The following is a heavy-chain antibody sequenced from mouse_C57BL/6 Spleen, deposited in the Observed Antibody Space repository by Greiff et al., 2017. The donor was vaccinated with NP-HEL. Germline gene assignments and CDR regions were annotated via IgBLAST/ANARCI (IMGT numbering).Heavy chain of an antibody. V-gene: IGHV5-17*01. CDR3: ARWDYFDD. D-gene: IGHD2-4*01. CDR2: ISSGSSTI. J-gene: IGHJ2*01. Sequence: EVKVEESGGGLVKPGGSLKLSCAASGFTFSDYGMHWVRQAPEKGLEWVAYISSGSSTIYYADTVKGRFTISRDNAKNTLFLQMTSLRSEDTAMYYCARWDYFDDWGQGTTLTVSS. CDR1: GFTFSDYG.